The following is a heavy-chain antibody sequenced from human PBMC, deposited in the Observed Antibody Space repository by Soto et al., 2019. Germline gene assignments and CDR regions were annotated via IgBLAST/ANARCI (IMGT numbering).Heavy chain of an antibody. V-gene: IGHV3-30*18. D-gene: IGHD3-10*01. CDR3: AKDRMGAGVRGYFDY. Sequence: QVQLVESGGGVVQPGKSLRLSCAGSGFTFSSYGMDWVRQAPGKGLEWVAVISYDGSNKYYADSVKGRFTISRDNSKNTMYLQMSRLRADDTAVYYCAKDRMGAGVRGYFDYWGQGTLVTVSS. J-gene: IGHJ4*02. CDR1: GFTFSSYG. CDR2: ISYDGSNK.